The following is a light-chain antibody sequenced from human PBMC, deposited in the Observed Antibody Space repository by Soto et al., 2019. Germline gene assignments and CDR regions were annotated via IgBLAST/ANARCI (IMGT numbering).Light chain of an antibody. CDR1: SSDIGGYNY. Sequence: QSALTQPASVSGSPGQSITISCTGTSSDIGGYNYVSWYQQHPGKAPKLLIYDVSNRPSGVSNRLSGSKSGNTASLTISGLQAEDDADYICSSYTCTPSPVFATGRKV. J-gene: IGLJ1*01. V-gene: IGLV2-14*01. CDR3: SSYTCTPSPV. CDR2: DVS.